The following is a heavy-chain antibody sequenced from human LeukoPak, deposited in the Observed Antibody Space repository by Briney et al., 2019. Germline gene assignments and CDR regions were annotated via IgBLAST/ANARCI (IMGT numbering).Heavy chain of an antibody. CDR3: ARMSWVAASGTQPIDY. CDR1: GFTFSSYG. D-gene: IGHD6-13*01. V-gene: IGHV3-33*01. CDR2: IWYDGSNK. Sequence: PGGSLRLSCAASGFTFSSYGMHWVRQAPGKGLEWVAVIWYDGSNKYYADSVKGRFTISRDNSKNTLYLQMNSLRAEDTAVYYCARMSWVAASGTQPIDYWGQGTLVTVSS. J-gene: IGHJ4*02.